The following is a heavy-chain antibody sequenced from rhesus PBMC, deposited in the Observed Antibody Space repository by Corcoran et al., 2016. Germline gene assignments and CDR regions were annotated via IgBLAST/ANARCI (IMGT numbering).Heavy chain of an antibody. CDR2: IIPLCGIT. CDR3: ARGFAAAGPGSFDY. J-gene: IGHJ4*01. CDR1: GFTFGSYA. Sequence: QVQLVQSGAEVKKPGASVKVSCKASGFTFGSYAISWVRQAPGQGLEWMGVIIPLCGITNYAEKFQGRVTITADTSTSTTNMEMSSLRSEATAVYYCARGFAAAGPGSFDYWGQGVLVTVSS. V-gene: IGHV1-198*02. D-gene: IGHD6-25*01.